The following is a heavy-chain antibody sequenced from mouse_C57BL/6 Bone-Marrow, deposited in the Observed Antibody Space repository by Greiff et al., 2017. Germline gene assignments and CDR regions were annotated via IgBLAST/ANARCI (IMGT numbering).Heavy chain of an antibody. J-gene: IGHJ2*01. CDR3: ARDYYGFDY. CDR2: INPNNGGT. CDR1: GYTFTDYN. V-gene: IGHV1-18*01. D-gene: IGHD1-1*01. Sequence: EVHLVESGPELVKPGASVKIPCKASGYTFTDYNMDWVKQSHGKSLEWIGDINPNNGGTIYNQKFKGKATLTVDKSSSTAYMELRSLTSEDTAVYYCARDYYGFDYWGQGTTLTVSS.